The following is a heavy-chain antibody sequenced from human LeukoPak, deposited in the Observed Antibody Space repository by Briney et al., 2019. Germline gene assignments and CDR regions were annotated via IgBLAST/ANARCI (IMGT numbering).Heavy chain of an antibody. V-gene: IGHV3-23*01. CDR2: ISGSGGST. CDR1: GGSISSGLYS. D-gene: IGHD6-13*01. CDR3: ANRAGDY. Sequence: PSETLSLTCDVSGGSISSGLYSWSWIRQPLGKGLEWVSAISGSGGSTYYADSVKGRFTISRDNSKNTLYLQMNSLRAEDTAVYYCANRAGDYWGQGTLVTVSS. J-gene: IGHJ4*02.